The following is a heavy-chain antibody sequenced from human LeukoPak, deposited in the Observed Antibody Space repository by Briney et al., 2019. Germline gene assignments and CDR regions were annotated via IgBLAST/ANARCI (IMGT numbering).Heavy chain of an antibody. Sequence: SQTLSLICTVSGGSISSGDYYWSWIRQPPGKDLEWIGYIYYSGSTYYNPSLKSRVTISVDTSKNQFSLKLSSVTAADTAMYYCARVPPTYNSGWTFDAFDIWGQGTMVTVSS. V-gene: IGHV4-30-4*01. D-gene: IGHD6-19*01. CDR1: GGSISSGDYY. CDR3: ARVPPTYNSGWTFDAFDI. CDR2: IYYSGST. J-gene: IGHJ3*02.